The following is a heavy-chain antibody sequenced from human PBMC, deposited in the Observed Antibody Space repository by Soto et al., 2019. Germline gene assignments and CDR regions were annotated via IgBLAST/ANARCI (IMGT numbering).Heavy chain of an antibody. D-gene: IGHD2-15*01. Sequence: PSETLSLTCAVYGGSFSGYYWSWIRQPPGKGLEWIGEINHSGSTNYNPSLKSRVTISVDTSKNQFSLKLSSVAAADTAVYYCASGVVVVVAARVNWFDPWGQGTLVTVSS. CDR1: GGSFSGYY. CDR2: INHSGST. CDR3: ASGVVVVVAARVNWFDP. J-gene: IGHJ5*02. V-gene: IGHV4-34*01.